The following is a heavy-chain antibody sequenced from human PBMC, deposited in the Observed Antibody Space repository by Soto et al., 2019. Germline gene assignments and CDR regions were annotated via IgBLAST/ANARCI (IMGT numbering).Heavy chain of an antibody. Sequence: QVQLVESGGGVVQPGRSLRLSCTASGLTFRNYGMHWVRQAPGKGLEWVAVISDDGSDKYYGDSVKGRFTISRDNSKNTLYLQMNSLGAEDTTVYYCAKDRYGNSPAHVEYWGQGTLVTVSS. CDR1: GLTFRNYG. CDR2: ISDDGSDK. V-gene: IGHV3-30*18. CDR3: AKDRYGNSPAHVEY. J-gene: IGHJ4*02. D-gene: IGHD3-9*01.